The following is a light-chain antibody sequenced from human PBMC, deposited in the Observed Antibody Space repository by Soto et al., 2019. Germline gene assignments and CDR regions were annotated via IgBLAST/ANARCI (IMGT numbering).Light chain of an antibody. CDR2: AAS. CDR3: QQYGSSPLT. J-gene: IGKJ4*01. V-gene: IGKV3-20*01. CDR1: QSVNNY. Sequence: EIVLTQSPATLSVSPGERATLSCRASQSVNNYLAWYQQRPGQGPRLLIFAASSRATGIPDRFSGSGSGTDFTLTITTLEPEDFAVYYCQQYGSSPLTFGQGTKVDIK.